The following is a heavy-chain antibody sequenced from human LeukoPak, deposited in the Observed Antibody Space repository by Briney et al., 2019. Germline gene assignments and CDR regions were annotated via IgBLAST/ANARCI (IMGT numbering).Heavy chain of an antibody. V-gene: IGHV1-2*02. CDR3: ATDNYGTLDY. J-gene: IGHJ4*02. CDR2: IDPRSGAT. D-gene: IGHD3-10*01. Sequence: ASVKVSCMASGYTFTAYYIHWVRRAPGQGLEWMGWIDPRSGATKCTQKFQGRVTMTRDTSITTVYLELNGLTFDDTAVYYCATDNYGTLDYWGQGTLVTVSS. CDR1: GYTFTAYY.